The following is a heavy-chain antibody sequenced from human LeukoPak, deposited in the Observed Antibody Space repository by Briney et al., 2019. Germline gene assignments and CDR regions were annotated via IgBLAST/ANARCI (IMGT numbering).Heavy chain of an antibody. V-gene: IGHV1-18*04. Sequence: ASVKVSCKASGYTFTSYGISWVRQAPGQGLEWMGWISAYNGNTNYAQKLQGRVTMTTDTSTSTAYMELRSLRSDDTAVYYCARDKVHCSGGSCYAKYYLDYWGQGTLVTVSS. CDR1: GYTFTSYG. CDR3: ARDKVHCSGGSCYAKYYLDY. CDR2: ISAYNGNT. J-gene: IGHJ4*02. D-gene: IGHD2-15*01.